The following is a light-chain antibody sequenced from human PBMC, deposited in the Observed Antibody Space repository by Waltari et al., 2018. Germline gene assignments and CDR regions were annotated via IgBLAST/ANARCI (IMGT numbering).Light chain of an antibody. J-gene: IGKJ4*01. V-gene: IGKV1-12*01. CDR2: AAS. CDR1: QGNSTW. CDR3: QQANSFPL. Sequence: DLQMTQSPSSAAASVGDSVTITWRASQGNSTWSGWYQQKPGKAPMPLIYAASSLQSGVPSRFSGSGSGTEFTLTISSLQPEDFATYYCQQANSFPLFGGGTKVEIK.